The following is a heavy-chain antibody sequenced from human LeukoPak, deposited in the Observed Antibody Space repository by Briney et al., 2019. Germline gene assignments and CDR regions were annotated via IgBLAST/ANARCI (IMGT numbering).Heavy chain of an antibody. V-gene: IGHV1-46*01. J-gene: IGHJ4*02. CDR3: GGGGFFLDYSRFDS. CDR1: GYTFTSYY. Sequence: ASVKVSCKASGYTFTSYYMHWVRQAPGQGLEWMGMFNPSGGGTTYAQKFQGRVTMTRDTSTSTVYMELSSLRSEDTAVYYCGGGGFFLDYSRFDSGAGETLSTVS. CDR2: FNPSGGGT. D-gene: IGHD2-15*01.